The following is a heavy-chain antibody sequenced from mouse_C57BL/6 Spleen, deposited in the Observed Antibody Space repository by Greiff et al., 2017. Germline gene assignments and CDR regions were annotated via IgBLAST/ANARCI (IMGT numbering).Heavy chain of an antibody. Sequence: VQLQQPGAELVRPGSSVKLSCKASGYTFTSYWMHWVKQRPIQGLEWIGNIDPSDSETHYNQKFKDKATLTVDKSSSTAYMQLSSLTSEDSAVYYCAREGLRHGFAYWGQGTLVTVSA. J-gene: IGHJ3*01. CDR1: GYTFTSYW. D-gene: IGHD2-4*01. V-gene: IGHV1-52*01. CDR3: AREGLRHGFAY. CDR2: IDPSDSET.